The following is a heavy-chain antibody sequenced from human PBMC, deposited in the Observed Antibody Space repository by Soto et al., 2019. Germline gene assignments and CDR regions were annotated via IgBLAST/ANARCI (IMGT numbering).Heavy chain of an antibody. J-gene: IGHJ6*02. Sequence: SLTCTVSGGSISSGGYYWSWIRQPPGKGLEWIGYMYHSGSTYYNPSLKSRVTISADRSKNQVSLKLSSVTAADTAVYFCASAAKEVPGAIPSDYNYYGMDVWGQGTTVTVSS. D-gene: IGHD2-2*01. CDR1: GGSISSGGYY. CDR2: MYHSGST. V-gene: IGHV4-30-2*01. CDR3: ASAAKEVPGAIPSDYNYYGMDV.